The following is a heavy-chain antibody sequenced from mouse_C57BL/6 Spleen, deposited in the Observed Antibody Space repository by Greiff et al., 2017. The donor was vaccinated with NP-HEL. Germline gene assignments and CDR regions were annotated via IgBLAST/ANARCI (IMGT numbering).Heavy chain of an antibody. J-gene: IGHJ3*01. CDR2: IYPGSGST. Sequence: QVQLQQPGAELVKPGASVKMSCKASGYTFTSYWITWVKQRPGQGLEWIGDIYPGSGSTNYNEKFKSKATLTVDTSSSTAYMQLSSLTSEDSAVYYCARMEGYYAWFAYWGQGTRVTVSA. D-gene: IGHD1-1*01. CDR1: GYTFTSYW. CDR3: ARMEGYYAWFAY. V-gene: IGHV1-55*01.